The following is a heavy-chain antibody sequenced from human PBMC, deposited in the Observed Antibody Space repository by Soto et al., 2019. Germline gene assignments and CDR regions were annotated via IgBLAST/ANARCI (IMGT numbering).Heavy chain of an antibody. V-gene: IGHV3-30*18. CDR1: GFTFSSYG. CDR2: ISYDGSNH. Sequence: PGGSLRLSCAASGFTFSSYGMHWVRQAPGKVLEWVAVISYDGSNHYYADSVKGRFTISRDNSKNTLFLQMNSLRADDTAVYYSAKDQASGQGSFDSWGQGTLVNVSS. J-gene: IGHJ4*02. CDR3: AKDQASGQGSFDS.